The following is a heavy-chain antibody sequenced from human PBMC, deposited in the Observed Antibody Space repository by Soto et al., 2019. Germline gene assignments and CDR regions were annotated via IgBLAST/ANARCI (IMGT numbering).Heavy chain of an antibody. V-gene: IGHV1-24*01. CDR1: GYTLTELS. D-gene: IGHD6-6*01. CDR2: FDPEDGET. CDR3: ATVRTYSSSSAVAFDI. Sequence: ASVKVSCKVSGYTLTELSMHWVRQAPGRGLEWMGGFDPEDGETIYAQKFQGRVTMTEDTSTDTAYMELSSLRSEDTAVYYCATVRTYSSSSAVAFDIWGQGTMVTVSS. J-gene: IGHJ3*02.